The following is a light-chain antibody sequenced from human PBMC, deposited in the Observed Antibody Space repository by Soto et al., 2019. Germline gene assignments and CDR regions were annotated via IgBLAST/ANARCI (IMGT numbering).Light chain of an antibody. V-gene: IGKV3-15*01. CDR1: QSVSSN. J-gene: IGKJ1*01. Sequence: IGRTQSPATLSVSPGERATLSCRASQSVSSNLAWYQQKPGQAPRLLIYGASTRATGIPARFSGSGSGTEFTLTISSLQSEDFAVYYCQQYNNWPPGTFGQGTKVDIK. CDR2: GAS. CDR3: QQYNNWPPGT.